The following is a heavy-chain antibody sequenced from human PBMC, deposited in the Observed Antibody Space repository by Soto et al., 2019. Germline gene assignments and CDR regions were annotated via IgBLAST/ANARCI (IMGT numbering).Heavy chain of an antibody. Sequence: SETLSHTCSVSGGSLNNFYWTWIRQPPGKGLEWIAHVSYAGVTKYNPSLQSRATISVDTSKSHFSLNLNSVSAADTAIYYCARYSSRHLWLDSWGQGTLVTVSS. CDR1: GGSLNNFY. D-gene: IGHD6-13*01. CDR3: ARYSSRHLWLDS. CDR2: VSYAGVT. V-gene: IGHV4-59*12. J-gene: IGHJ4*02.